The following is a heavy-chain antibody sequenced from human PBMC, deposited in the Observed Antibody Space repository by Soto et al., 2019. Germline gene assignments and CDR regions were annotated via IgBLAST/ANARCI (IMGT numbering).Heavy chain of an antibody. Sequence: SETLSLTCAFYGGSFSGYYWSWIRQPPGKGLEWLGDINPSGSTNYNPSLKSRVIMSVDTSKKQFSLNVTSVTAADTAVYYCARGARRRPPRDAFDIWGQGTMVTVSS. V-gene: IGHV4-34*01. CDR2: INPSGST. CDR3: ARGARRRPPRDAFDI. CDR1: GGSFSGYY. J-gene: IGHJ3*02.